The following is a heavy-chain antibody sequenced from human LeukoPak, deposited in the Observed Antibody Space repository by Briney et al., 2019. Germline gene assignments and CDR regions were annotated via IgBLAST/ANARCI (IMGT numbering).Heavy chain of an antibody. Sequence: PGGSLRLSCAASGFTFSSYWMSWVRQAPGKGLEWVANIKQDGSEKYYVDSVKGRFTISRDNAKNSLYLQMNSLRAEDTAVYYCAKDGEDIVVANMHWYFDLWGRGTLVTVSS. D-gene: IGHD5-12*01. CDR2: IKQDGSEK. J-gene: IGHJ2*01. CDR1: GFTFSSYW. CDR3: AKDGEDIVVANMHWYFDL. V-gene: IGHV3-7*01.